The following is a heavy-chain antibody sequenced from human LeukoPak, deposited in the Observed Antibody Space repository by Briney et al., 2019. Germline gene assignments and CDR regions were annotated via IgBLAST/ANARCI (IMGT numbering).Heavy chain of an antibody. CDR2: INPNSGGT. CDR3: ARLIVATTDYGMDV. D-gene: IGHD5-12*01. V-gene: IGHV1-2*02. J-gene: IGHJ6*02. CDR1: GYTFTGYY. Sequence: GASVKVSCKASGYTFTGYYMHWVRQAPGQGLEWMGWINPNSGGTNYAQKFQGRVTMTRDTSISTAYMELSRLGSDDTAVYYCARLIVATTDYGMDVWGQGTTVTVSS.